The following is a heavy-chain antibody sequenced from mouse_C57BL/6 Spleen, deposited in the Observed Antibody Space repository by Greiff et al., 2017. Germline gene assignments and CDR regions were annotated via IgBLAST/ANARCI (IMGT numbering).Heavy chain of an antibody. CDR3: AKNNYDDDHWYFDV. J-gene: IGHJ1*03. D-gene: IGHD2-4*01. CDR2: IWRGGST. Sequence: VKLMESGPGLVQPSQSLSITCTVSGFSLTSYGVHWVRQSPGKGLEWLGVIWRGGSTDYNAAFMSRLSITKDNSKSQVFFKMNSLQADDTAIYYCAKNNYDDDHWYFDVWGTGTTVTVSS. CDR1: GFSLTSYG. V-gene: IGHV2-5*01.